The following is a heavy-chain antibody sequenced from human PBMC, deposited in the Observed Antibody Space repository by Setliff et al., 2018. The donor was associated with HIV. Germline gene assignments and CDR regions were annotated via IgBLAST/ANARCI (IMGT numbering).Heavy chain of an antibody. J-gene: IGHJ6*02. CDR1: GVSVGSGDYY. CDR2: IFHSGDT. CDR3: AKSPSYSSSFSYYYYSMDV. V-gene: IGHV4-31*03. Sequence: SETLSLTCSVSGVSVGSGDYYWHWIRQHPEKALEWIGYIFHSGDTYYNPSLKSRMSMSVDTSKNQFSLELTSLTAADTAVYYFAKSPSYSSSFSYYYYSMDVWGQGTTVTAP. D-gene: IGHD6-6*01.